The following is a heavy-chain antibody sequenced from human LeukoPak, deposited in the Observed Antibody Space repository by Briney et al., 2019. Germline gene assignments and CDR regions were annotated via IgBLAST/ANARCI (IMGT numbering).Heavy chain of an antibody. J-gene: IGHJ3*02. CDR1: GFTVSSNY. D-gene: IGHD3-10*01. V-gene: IGHV3-53*01. CDR2: IYSGGST. Sequence: GGSLRLSCAASGFTVSSNYMSWVRQAPGKGLEWVSVIYSGGSTYYADSVKGRFTISRDNSKNTLYLQMNSLRAEDTAVYYCARPRERFGELLSAFDIWGQGTMVTVSS. CDR3: ARPRERFGELLSAFDI.